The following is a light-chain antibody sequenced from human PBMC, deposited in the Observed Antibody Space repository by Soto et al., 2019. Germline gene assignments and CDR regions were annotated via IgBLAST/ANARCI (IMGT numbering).Light chain of an antibody. CDR1: QGISSY. V-gene: IGKV1-9*01. Sequence: DIQLTLSPSFLSASVGDRVTITCRASQGISSYLAWYQQKPGKAPKLLIYAASTLQSGVPSRFSGSGSGTEFTLTISSLQPDDFATYYCQHYNSYSEAFGRGTKVDIK. CDR2: AAS. CDR3: QHYNSYSEA. J-gene: IGKJ1*01.